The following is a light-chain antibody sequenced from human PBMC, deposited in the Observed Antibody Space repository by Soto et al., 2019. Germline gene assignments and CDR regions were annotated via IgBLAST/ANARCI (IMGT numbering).Light chain of an antibody. Sequence: EIVLTQSPGTLSLSPGERATLSCRASQSVTSGHLAWYQQKPGQAPRLLIYGISSRATGIPDRFSGSGSGTDFTLTISRLEPEDFAVYSCQHYDYPSTFGQGTRLEIK. V-gene: IGKV3-20*01. J-gene: IGKJ5*01. CDR2: GIS. CDR1: QSVTSGH. CDR3: QHYDYPST.